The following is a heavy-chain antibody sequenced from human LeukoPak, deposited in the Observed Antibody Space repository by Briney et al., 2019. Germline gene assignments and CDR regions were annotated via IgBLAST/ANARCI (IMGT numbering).Heavy chain of an antibody. CDR2: ITRKSYGGTT. Sequence: GGSLRLSCTASGHTSDDYTVTWVRQAPGKGLEWVGFITRKSYGGTTEYAASVKGRFAISRDDSKSIAYLEMSSLKTEDTGVYYCSHSGKYDFWSETFWGQGTLVIVSS. CDR3: SHSGKYDFWSETF. CDR1: GHTSDDYT. V-gene: IGHV3-49*04. D-gene: IGHD3-3*01. J-gene: IGHJ4*02.